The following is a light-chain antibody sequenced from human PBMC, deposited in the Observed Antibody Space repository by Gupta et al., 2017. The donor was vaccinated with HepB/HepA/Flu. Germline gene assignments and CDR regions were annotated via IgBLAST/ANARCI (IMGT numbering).Light chain of an antibody. CDR1: QSISSY. V-gene: IGKV1-39*01. CDR3: QQSYSTPGS. Sequence: DLQMPQSPSSLSASVGERVTITCRASQSISSYLNWYQQKPGKAPKLLIYAASSLQSGVPSRFSGSGSGTDFTLTISSLQPEDFATYYCQQSYSTPGSFGQGTKLEIK. CDR2: AAS. J-gene: IGKJ2*04.